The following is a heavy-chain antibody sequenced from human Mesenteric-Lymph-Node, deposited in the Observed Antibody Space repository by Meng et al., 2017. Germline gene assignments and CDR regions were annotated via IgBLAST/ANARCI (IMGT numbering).Heavy chain of an antibody. CDR2: IIPIFGPT. CDR1: GGSLTGDA. CDR3: ARGAVIATTYYFEY. Sequence: RVLQTGADVKRPGPSGKCACKASGGSLTGDAMNWVRQAPGQGLEWMGGIIPIFGPTTYAQKFQGRLTITADESTSTAYMELSVLRSEDTALYYCARGAVIATTYYFEYWGQGSLVTVSS. V-gene: IGHV1-69*01. D-gene: IGHD1-26*01. J-gene: IGHJ4*02.